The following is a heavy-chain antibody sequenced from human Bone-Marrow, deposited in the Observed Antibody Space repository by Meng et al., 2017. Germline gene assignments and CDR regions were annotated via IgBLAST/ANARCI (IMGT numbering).Heavy chain of an antibody. CDR2: ISWDGGSS. CDR3: ARTAYSSGWYYFDY. D-gene: IGHD6-13*01. Sequence: GGSLRLSCVASGFPFNDYAFHWVRQAPGKGLEWVSLISWDGGSSYYGDSVKGRFIMSRDNRKNSVYLQMNSLRAEDTAVYYCARTAYSSGWYYFDYWGQGTLVTVSS. V-gene: IGHV3-43D*03. J-gene: IGHJ4*02. CDR1: GFPFNDYA.